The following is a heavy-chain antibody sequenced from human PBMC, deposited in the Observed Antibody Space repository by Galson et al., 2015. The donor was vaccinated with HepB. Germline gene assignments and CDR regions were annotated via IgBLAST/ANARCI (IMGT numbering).Heavy chain of an antibody. V-gene: IGHV1-69*02. D-gene: IGHD6-13*01. CDR2: IIPILGIA. J-gene: IGHJ6*02. Sequence: SVKVSCKASGGTFSSYTISWVRQAPGQGLEWMGRIIPILGIANYAQKFQGRVTITADKSTSTAYMELSSLRSEDTAVYYCARMPRSPYSSSWYWDKKSPYYYYGMDVWGQGTTVTVSS. CDR1: GGTFSSYT. CDR3: ARMPRSPYSSSWYWDKKSPYYYYGMDV.